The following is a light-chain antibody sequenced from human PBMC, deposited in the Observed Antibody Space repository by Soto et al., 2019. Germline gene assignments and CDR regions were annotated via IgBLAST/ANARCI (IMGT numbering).Light chain of an antibody. CDR1: QSVSSN. CDR3: QQHNNWPLT. V-gene: IGKV3-15*01. CDR2: RAS. J-gene: IGKJ4*01. Sequence: EVVMTQSPATLSVSPGERATLFCRASQSVSSNLAWYQQKVGQAPRLLIYRASTRATGIPARFSGSGSGTEFTLTISSLQSEDFAVYYCQQHNNWPLTFGGGTKVEIK.